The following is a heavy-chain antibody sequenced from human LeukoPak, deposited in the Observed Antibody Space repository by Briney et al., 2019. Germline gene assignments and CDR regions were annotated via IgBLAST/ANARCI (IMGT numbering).Heavy chain of an antibody. CDR3: ARDLGANWFDP. Sequence: SETLSLXCAVYGGSCSGYYWSWIRQPPGKGLEWIGEINHSGSTNYNPSLKSRVTISVDTSKNQFSLKLSSVTAADTAVYYCARDLGANWFDPWGQGTLVTVSS. J-gene: IGHJ5*02. CDR1: GGSCSGYY. D-gene: IGHD3-16*01. V-gene: IGHV4-34*01. CDR2: INHSGST.